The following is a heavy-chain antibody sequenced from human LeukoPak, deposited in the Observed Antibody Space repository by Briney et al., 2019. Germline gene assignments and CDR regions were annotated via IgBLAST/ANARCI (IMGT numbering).Heavy chain of an antibody. Sequence: PGGSLRLSCRASGFTFSSYEMNWFGQAPGKGLEWGAYISSRSSTIYYAGSVKGRFTISRDNAKTSLYLQMNRLRTEDTAVYYCERDIGDFWSVPDAFDIWGQGTMVTVSS. V-gene: IGHV3-48*03. J-gene: IGHJ3*02. CDR3: ERDIGDFWSVPDAFDI. D-gene: IGHD3-3*01. CDR1: GFTFSSYE. CDR2: ISSRSSTI.